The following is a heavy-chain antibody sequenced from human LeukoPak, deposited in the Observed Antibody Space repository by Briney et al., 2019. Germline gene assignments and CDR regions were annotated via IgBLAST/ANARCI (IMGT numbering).Heavy chain of an antibody. CDR3: ANVNSNVVV. D-gene: IGHD4-11*01. CDR2: ISYDGSNK. CDR1: GFTFNSYG. V-gene: IGHV3-30*18. J-gene: IGHJ4*02. Sequence: GGSLRLSCAASGFTFNSYGMHWVRQAPGKGLEWVAVISYDGSNKYYADSVKGRFTISRDNSKNTLYLQMNSLRAEDTAVYYCANVNSNVVVWGQGTLVTVSS.